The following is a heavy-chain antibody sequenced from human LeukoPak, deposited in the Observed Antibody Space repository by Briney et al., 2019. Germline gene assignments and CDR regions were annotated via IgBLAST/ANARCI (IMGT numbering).Heavy chain of an antibody. CDR2: MNPNSGNT. D-gene: IGHD3-10*01. J-gene: IGHJ6*03. Sequence: ASVKVSCKASGYTFTSYDINWVRQATGQGLEWMGWMNPNSGNTGYAQKFQGRVTMTRDMSTSTVYMELSSLRSEDTAVYYCARNGDEYYYGSGYYYYYMDVWGKGTTVTVSS. V-gene: IGHV1-8*02. CDR3: ARNGDEYYYGSGYYYYYMDV. CDR1: GYTFTSYD.